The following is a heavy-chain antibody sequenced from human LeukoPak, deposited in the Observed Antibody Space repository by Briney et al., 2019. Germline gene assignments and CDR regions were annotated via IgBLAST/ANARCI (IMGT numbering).Heavy chain of an antibody. CDR2: IYYSGST. CDR1: GGSISSSSYY. D-gene: IGHD6-19*01. Sequence: SETLSLTCTVSGGSISSSSYYWGWVRQPPGKGVEWNGSIYYSGSTYYNPSLKSRVTISVDTSKNQFSLKLSSVTAADTAVYYCARQGYSSGHYNWFDPWGQGTLVTVSS. CDR3: ARQGYSSGHYNWFDP. V-gene: IGHV4-39*01. J-gene: IGHJ5*02.